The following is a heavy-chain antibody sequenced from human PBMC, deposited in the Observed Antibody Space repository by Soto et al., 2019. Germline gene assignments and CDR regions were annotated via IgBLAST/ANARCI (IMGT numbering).Heavy chain of an antibody. CDR2: ISSNGGST. V-gene: IGHV3-64D*06. CDR3: VKDLLGLAGNEAFEI. CDR1: GFTFSSYA. D-gene: IGHD1-7*01. Sequence: GGSLRLSCSASGFTFSSYAMHWVRQAPGKGLEYVSAISSNGGSTYYADSVKGRFTITRDNSKNTLYLQMSSRRAEDTAVYYCVKDLLGLAGNEAFEIWGQGTMVTVSS. J-gene: IGHJ3*02.